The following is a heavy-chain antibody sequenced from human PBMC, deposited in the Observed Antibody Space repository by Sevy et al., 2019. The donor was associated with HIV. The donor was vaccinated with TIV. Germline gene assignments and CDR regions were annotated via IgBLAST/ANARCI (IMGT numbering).Heavy chain of an antibody. CDR2: ISYNGGHT. V-gene: IGHV3-30-3*01. CDR1: GLTFNSHA. J-gene: IGHJ4*02. CDR3: ARESGYTVNWSPGDH. Sequence: GGSLRLSCKASGLTFNSHAMHWVRQAPGKGLEWVAVISYNGGHTFYGDSVKGRSIISRDNSKNTLYLEMNSLNVEDTALYYCARESGYTVNWSPGDHWGQGTLVTVSS. D-gene: IGHD1-1*01.